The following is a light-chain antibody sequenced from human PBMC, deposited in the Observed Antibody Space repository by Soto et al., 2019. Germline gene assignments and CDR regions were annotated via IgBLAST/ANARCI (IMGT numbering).Light chain of an antibody. CDR2: GAS. Sequence: EIVMTQSPATLSVSPGERATLSCRASQSVSNNLAWYQQKPGQAPRLLIYGASTRATGIPARFSGSGSGTEFTLTISSLQSEDFAVYYCQQYNNWPPLTFGAGTKVEIK. V-gene: IGKV3D-15*01. CDR3: QQYNNWPPLT. J-gene: IGKJ4*01. CDR1: QSVSNN.